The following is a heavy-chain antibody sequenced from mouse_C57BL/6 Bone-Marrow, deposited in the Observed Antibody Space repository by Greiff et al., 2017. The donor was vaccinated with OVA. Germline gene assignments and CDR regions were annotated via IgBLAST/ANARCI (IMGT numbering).Heavy chain of an antibody. CDR2: IHPNSGSI. J-gene: IGHJ2*01. V-gene: IGHV1-64*01. CDR1: GYTFTSYW. D-gene: IGHD2-4*01. Sequence: QVQLQQPGAELVKPGASVKLSCKASGYTFTSYWMHWVKQRPGQGLEWIGMIHPNSGSINYNEKFKSKATLTVDKSSSTAYMQLSSLTSEDSAVYYCARGYDYDVESYYFDYWGQGTTLTVSS. CDR3: ARGYDYDVESYYFDY.